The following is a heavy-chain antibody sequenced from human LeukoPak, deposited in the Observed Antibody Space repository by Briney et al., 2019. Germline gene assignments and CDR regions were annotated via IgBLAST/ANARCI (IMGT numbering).Heavy chain of an antibody. CDR1: GGSISSGGYY. CDR2: IYYSGTT. J-gene: IGHJ4*02. D-gene: IGHD4-17*01. CDR3: VRSGTVTTWNY. V-gene: IGHV4-31*03. Sequence: PSETLSLTCTVSGGSISSGGYYWSWIRQHPGKGLEWIGCIYYSGTTYYHPSLTSRVAISVDTSKNQFSLKLSSVTAADTAVYYCVRSGTVTTWNYWGQGTLVTVSS.